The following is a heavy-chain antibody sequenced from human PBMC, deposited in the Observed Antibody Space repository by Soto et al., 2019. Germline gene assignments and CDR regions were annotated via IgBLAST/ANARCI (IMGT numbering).Heavy chain of an antibody. CDR2: IYYSGST. V-gene: IGHV4-59*01. CDR3: ARRGDYAIDY. Sequence: PSETLSLTCTVSGGSISSYYWSWIRQPPGKVLKWIGYIYYSGSTNYNPSLKSRVTISVDTSKNQFSLKLSSVTAADTAVYYCARRGDYAIDYWGQGTLVTVSS. CDR1: GGSISSYY. J-gene: IGHJ4*02. D-gene: IGHD4-17*01.